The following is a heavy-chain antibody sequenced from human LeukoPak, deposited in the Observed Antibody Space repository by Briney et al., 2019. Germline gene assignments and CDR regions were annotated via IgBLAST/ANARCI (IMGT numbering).Heavy chain of an antibody. Sequence: GGSLRLSCAASGFTFSSYDIHWVRQTAEKGLEWVSGIGTAGDTHYPGSVKGRFTISRENAKNSLYLQMNSLRADDTAVYYCARGGREGWLNYYFDYWGQGTLVTVSS. J-gene: IGHJ4*02. CDR3: ARGGREGWLNYYFDY. D-gene: IGHD3-22*01. CDR1: GFTFSSYD. V-gene: IGHV3-13*01. CDR2: IGTAGDT.